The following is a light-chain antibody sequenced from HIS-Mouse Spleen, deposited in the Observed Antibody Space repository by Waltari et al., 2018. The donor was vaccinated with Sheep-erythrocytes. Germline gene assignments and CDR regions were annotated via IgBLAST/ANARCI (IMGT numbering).Light chain of an antibody. CDR2: DVS. CDR3: SSYTSSSTYWV. V-gene: IGLV2-14*03. J-gene: IGLJ3*02. CDR1: SSDVGGYNY. Sequence: QSALTQPASVSGSPGQSITISCTGTSSDVGGYNYVSWYQQHPGKAPKLMIYDVSNRPAGVSNRFSGSKSGNTASLTMSGLQAEDEADYYCSSYTSSSTYWVFGGGTKLTVL.